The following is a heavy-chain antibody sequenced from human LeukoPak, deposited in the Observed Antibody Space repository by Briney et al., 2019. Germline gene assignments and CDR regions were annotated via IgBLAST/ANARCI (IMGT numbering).Heavy chain of an antibody. Sequence: ASVKVSCKASGYSFSGHYLDWVRQAPGQGLEWMGWINPNSGDTNFAQKFQGRVTMTRDTSINTAYMELSSLTSDDTAVYYCARGGTVDGHWHFDLWGRGTQVTVSS. J-gene: IGHJ2*01. CDR2: INPNSGDT. D-gene: IGHD6-19*01. CDR3: ARGGTVDGHWHFDL. V-gene: IGHV1-2*02. CDR1: GYSFSGHY.